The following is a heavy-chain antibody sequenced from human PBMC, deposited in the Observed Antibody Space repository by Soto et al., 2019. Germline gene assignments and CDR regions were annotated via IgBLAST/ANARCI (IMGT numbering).Heavy chain of an antibody. CDR2: IYPGDSDT. D-gene: IGHD3-10*01. CDR1: GYSFTSYW. Sequence: GESLKISCKGSGYSFTSYWIGWVRQMPGKGLEWMGIIYPGDSDTRYSPSFQGQVTIPADKSISTAYLQWSSLKASDTAMYYCARPQAGETDAFDIWGQGTMVTVSS. J-gene: IGHJ3*02. CDR3: ARPQAGETDAFDI. V-gene: IGHV5-51*01.